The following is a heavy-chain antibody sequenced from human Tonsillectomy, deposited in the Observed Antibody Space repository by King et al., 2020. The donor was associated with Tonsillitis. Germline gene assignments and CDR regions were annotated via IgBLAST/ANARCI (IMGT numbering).Heavy chain of an antibody. D-gene: IGHD4-17*01. J-gene: IGHJ4*02. Sequence: QLQESGPGLVKPSETLSLTCTVSGGSISSSSYYWGWTRQPPGKGLEWIGSIYYSGSTYYNPSLKSRVTISVDTSKNQFSLKLSSVTAADTAVYYCARRPPGDPIFEYWGQGTLVTVSS. V-gene: IGHV4-39*07. CDR2: IYYSGST. CDR3: ARRPPGDPIFEY. CDR1: GGSISSSSYY.